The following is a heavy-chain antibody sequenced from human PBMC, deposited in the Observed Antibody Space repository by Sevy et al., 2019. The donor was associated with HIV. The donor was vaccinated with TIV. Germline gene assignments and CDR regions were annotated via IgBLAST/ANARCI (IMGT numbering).Heavy chain of an antibody. Sequence: GGSLRLSCAASGFTVSSNYMNWVRQAPGKGLEWVSVIYNGGSTYYADSVKGRFTISRDNSKNTLYLQMNSLRAEDAAVYYCARDGGSRRMDVWGKGTTVTVSS. CDR2: IYNGGST. J-gene: IGHJ6*04. D-gene: IGHD6-13*01. V-gene: IGHV3-66*02. CDR1: GFTVSSNY. CDR3: ARDGGSRRMDV.